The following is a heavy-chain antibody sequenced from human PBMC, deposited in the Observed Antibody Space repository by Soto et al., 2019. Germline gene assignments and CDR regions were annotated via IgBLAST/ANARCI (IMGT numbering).Heavy chain of an antibody. D-gene: IGHD3-3*01. Sequence: PSETLSLTCTVSGGSLSSYYWSWIRQPPGKGLEWIGHISHSGSTSYNPSLKSRVTVSLDTSKNQFSLKVRSVTAADTAVYYCAKCPLESGYLHHYYMDVWGKGTTVTVSS. J-gene: IGHJ6*03. V-gene: IGHV4-59*01. CDR1: GGSLSSYY. CDR3: AKCPLESGYLHHYYMDV. CDR2: ISHSGST.